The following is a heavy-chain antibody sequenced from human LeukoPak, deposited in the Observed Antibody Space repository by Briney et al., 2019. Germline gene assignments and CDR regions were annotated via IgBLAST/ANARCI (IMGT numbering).Heavy chain of an antibody. CDR1: GFTFSSYA. Sequence: PGGSLRLSCSASGFTFSSYAMFWVRQAPGKGLEYVSAITSNGGSKYYADSVKGRFTISRDNSKNTLYLQMSSLRAEDTAVYYCVNGDKNYYYYGMDVWGKGTTVTVSS. J-gene: IGHJ6*04. D-gene: IGHD3-10*01. CDR3: VNGDKNYYYYGMDV. V-gene: IGHV3-64D*06. CDR2: ITSNGGSK.